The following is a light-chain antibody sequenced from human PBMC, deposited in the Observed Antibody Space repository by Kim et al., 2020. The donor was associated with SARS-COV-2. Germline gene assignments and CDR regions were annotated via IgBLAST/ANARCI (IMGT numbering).Light chain of an antibody. V-gene: IGLV3-21*01. Sequence: SYELTQPPSVSVAPGKTARITCGGNNIGSKSVHWYQQKPGQAPVLVIYYDSDRPSGIPERFSGSNSGNTATLTISRVEAGDEADYHCQVWDSSSDHPVFGTGTKVTVL. CDR2: YDS. CDR3: QVWDSSSDHPV. CDR1: NIGSKS. J-gene: IGLJ1*01.